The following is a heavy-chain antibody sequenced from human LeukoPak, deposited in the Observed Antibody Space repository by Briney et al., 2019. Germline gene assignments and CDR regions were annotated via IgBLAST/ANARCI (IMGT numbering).Heavy chain of an antibody. CDR2: ISSSGST. V-gene: IGHV4-39*01. CDR3: ARPATGITIFGDAFDI. D-gene: IGHD3-3*01. Sequence: SETLSLTCTVSGGSISGSSYYWGWSRQPPGEGLEWIGSISSSGSTYYNPSLKSRVTISVDTSKNQFSLKLSSATAADTAVYYCARPATGITIFGDAFDIWGQGTMVTVSS. J-gene: IGHJ3*02. CDR1: GGSISGSSYY.